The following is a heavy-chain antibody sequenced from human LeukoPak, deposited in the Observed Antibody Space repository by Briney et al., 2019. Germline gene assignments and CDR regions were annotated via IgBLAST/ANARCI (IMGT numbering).Heavy chain of an antibody. D-gene: IGHD6-6*01. CDR3: VRRKYSSSPNWFDP. V-gene: IGHV4-59*11. Sequence: SETLSLTCTVSGGSISSQYWSWIRQPPGKGLEWIGYIYYSGSTNYNPSLKGRVTMSVDTSKNQFSLKLSSVTAADTAVYYCVRRKYSSSPNWFDPWGQGTLVTVSS. J-gene: IGHJ5*02. CDR2: IYYSGST. CDR1: GGSISSQY.